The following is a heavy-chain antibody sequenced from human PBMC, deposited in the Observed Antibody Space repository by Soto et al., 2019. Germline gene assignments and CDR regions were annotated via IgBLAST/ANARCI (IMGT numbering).Heavy chain of an antibody. Sequence: QVQLVESGGGVVQPGRSLRLSCAATGFTFSSYGMHWVRQAPGKGLEWVAVISYDGSNKYYADSVKGRFTISRDNSKNTLYLQMNSLRAEDTAVYYCAIAVAGGGDYWGQGTLVTVSS. CDR3: AIAVAGGGDY. D-gene: IGHD6-19*01. CDR1: GFTFSSYG. V-gene: IGHV3-30*03. CDR2: ISYDGSNK. J-gene: IGHJ4*02.